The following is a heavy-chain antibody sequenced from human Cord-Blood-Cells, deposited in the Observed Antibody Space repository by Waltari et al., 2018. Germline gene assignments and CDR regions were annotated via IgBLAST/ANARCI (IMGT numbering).Heavy chain of an antibody. CDR2: ISYDGSNK. Sequence: QVQLVESGGGVVQPGRSLRLSCAASGFTFSRYGMHWVRQAPGKGLEWVAVISYDGSNKYYADSVKGRFTISRDNSKNTLYLQMNSLRAEDTAVYYCAKSGAVAGTAFDIWGQGTMVTVSS. CDR3: AKSGAVAGTAFDI. J-gene: IGHJ3*02. D-gene: IGHD6-19*01. CDR1: GFTFSRYG. V-gene: IGHV3-30*18.